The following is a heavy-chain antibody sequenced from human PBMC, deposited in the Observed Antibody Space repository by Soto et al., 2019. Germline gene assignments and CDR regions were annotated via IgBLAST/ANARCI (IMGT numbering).Heavy chain of an antibody. CDR3: AKQAGTITAMVHFDY. J-gene: IGHJ4*02. CDR2: ISYDGSNK. Sequence: QVQLVESGGGVVQPGRSLRLSCAASGFTFSSYGMHWVRQAPGKGLEWVAVISYDGSNKYYADSEKGRFTISRDNSKNTLYLQMNSLRAEDTAVYYCAKQAGTITAMVHFDYWGQGTLVTVSS. CDR1: GFTFSSYG. D-gene: IGHD5-18*01. V-gene: IGHV3-30*18.